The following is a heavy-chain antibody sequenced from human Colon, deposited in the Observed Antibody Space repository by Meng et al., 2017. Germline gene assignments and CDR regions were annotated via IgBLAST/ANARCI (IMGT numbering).Heavy chain of an antibody. CDR2: MNPNSGNT. V-gene: IGHV1-8*01. D-gene: IGHD2-15*01. Sequence: ASVKVSCKASGYTFTSYDINWVRQATGQGLEWMGWMNPNSGNTGYAQKFQGRVTMTRNTSISTAYMELSSLRSEDTAVYYCARGHVAATSYYYYYYGMDVWGQGTMVTVSS. CDR3: ARGHVAATSYYYYYYGMDV. J-gene: IGHJ6*02. CDR1: GYTFTSYD.